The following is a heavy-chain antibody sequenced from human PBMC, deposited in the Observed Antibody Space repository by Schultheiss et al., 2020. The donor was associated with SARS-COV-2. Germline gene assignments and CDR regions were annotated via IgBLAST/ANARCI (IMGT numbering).Heavy chain of an antibody. CDR2: MNPNSGGT. V-gene: IGHV1-2*04. D-gene: IGHD5-18*01. CDR1: GYTFTSYD. Sequence: ASVKVSCKASGYTFTSYDINWVRQATGQGLEWMGWMNPNSGGTNYAQKFQGWVTMTRDTSTTTAYMELRSLRSDDTAVYYCARLAYGYIHIDHWGQGTLVTVSS. CDR3: ARLAYGYIHIDH. J-gene: IGHJ4*02.